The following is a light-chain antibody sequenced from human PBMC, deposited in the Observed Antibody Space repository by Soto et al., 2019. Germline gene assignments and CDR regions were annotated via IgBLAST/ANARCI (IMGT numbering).Light chain of an antibody. CDR3: SSYAGSNNPYV. J-gene: IGLJ1*01. Sequence: QSALTQPHSVSGSPGQSVTISCTGTNSDVGRYNSVSWYQQLPGKAPQLIISAVRQRPSGVPDRFSGSKSGNTASLTVSGLQAEDEADYYCSSYAGSNNPYVFGTGTKLTVL. V-gene: IGLV2-8*01. CDR1: NSDVGRYNS. CDR2: AVR.